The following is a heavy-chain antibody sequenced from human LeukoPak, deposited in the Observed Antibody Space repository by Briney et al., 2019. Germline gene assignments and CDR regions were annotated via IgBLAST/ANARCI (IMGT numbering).Heavy chain of an antibody. Sequence: GESLKISCKGSGYSFTSYWIGWVRQMPGKGLEWMGIIYPGDSDTRYSPSFQGQVTISADKSINTAYLQWSSLKASDTAMYYCARALAALRSPLDYWGQGTLVTVSS. CDR3: ARALAALRSPLDY. J-gene: IGHJ4*02. CDR2: IYPGDSDT. V-gene: IGHV5-51*01. CDR1: GYSFTSYW.